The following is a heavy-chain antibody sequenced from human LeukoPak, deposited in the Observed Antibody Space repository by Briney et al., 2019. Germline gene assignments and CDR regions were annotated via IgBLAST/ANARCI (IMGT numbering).Heavy chain of an antibody. CDR1: GGSISSSSYY. J-gene: IGHJ6*03. CDR3: ARVPYYYDSSGYYFGGYYYYMDV. CDR2: IYYSGST. Sequence: SETLSLTCTVSGGSISSSSYYWGWIRQPPGKGLEWIGSIYYSGSTYYNPSLKSRVTISVDTSKNQFSLKLSSVTAADPAVYYCARVPYYYDSSGYYFGGYYYYMDVWGKGTTVTVSS. D-gene: IGHD3-22*01. V-gene: IGHV4-39*07.